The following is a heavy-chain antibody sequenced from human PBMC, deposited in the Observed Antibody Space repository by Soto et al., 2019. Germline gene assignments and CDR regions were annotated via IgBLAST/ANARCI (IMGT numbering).Heavy chain of an antibody. CDR2: IYYSGST. J-gene: IGHJ6*03. D-gene: IGHD7-27*01. Sequence: SETLSLTCTVSGGSISSSSYYWGWIRQPPGKGLEWIGSIYYSGSTYYNPSLKSRVTISVDTSKNQFSLKLSSVTAADDAVYYCARTNAGDYYYYYYMDVWGKGTTVTVSS. CDR3: ARTNAGDYYYYYYMDV. CDR1: GGSISSSSYY. V-gene: IGHV4-39*07.